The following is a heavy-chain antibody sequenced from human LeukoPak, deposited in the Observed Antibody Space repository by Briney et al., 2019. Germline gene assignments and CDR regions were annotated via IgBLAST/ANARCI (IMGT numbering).Heavy chain of an antibody. CDR1: GYTFTGYF. Sequence: ASVTVSCKASGYTFTGYFVHWVRQAPGQGLEWMGWVNSNSGGTNYAQKFQGRVTMTRDTSISTAYMDLSRLRSDDTAMYYCARSTGDSSMVPFDYWGQGTLVTVSS. V-gene: IGHV1-2*02. D-gene: IGHD5-18*01. J-gene: IGHJ4*02. CDR3: ARSTGDSSMVPFDY. CDR2: VNSNSGGT.